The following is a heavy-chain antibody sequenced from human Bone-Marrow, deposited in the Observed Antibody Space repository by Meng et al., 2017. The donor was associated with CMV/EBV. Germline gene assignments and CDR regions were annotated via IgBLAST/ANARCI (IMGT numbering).Heavy chain of an antibody. Sequence: GESLKISCAASGFTFNNYWMSWVRQAPGKGLEWVANIKEDGSEKYYVDSVKGRFTISRDNAKNSLYLQMNSLRAEDTAVYYCAREDTELTVSKLGRMDVWGQGTTVTVSS. J-gene: IGHJ6*02. D-gene: IGHD4-11*01. CDR1: GFTFNNYW. CDR3: AREDTELTVSKLGRMDV. CDR2: IKEDGSEK. V-gene: IGHV3-7*01.